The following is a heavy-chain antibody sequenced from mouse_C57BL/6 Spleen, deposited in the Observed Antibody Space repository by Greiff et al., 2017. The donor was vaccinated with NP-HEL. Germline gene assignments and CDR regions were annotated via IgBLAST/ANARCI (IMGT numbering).Heavy chain of an antibody. J-gene: IGHJ4*01. Sequence: VQLQQSGPELVKPGASVKISCKASGYAFSSSWMNWVKQRPGKGLEWIGRIYPGDGDTNYNGKFKGKATLTADKSSSTAYMQLSSLTSEDSAVYFCARGAYGSYYAMDYWGQGTSVTVSS. D-gene: IGHD1-1*01. CDR3: ARGAYGSYYAMDY. V-gene: IGHV1-82*01. CDR1: GYAFSSSW. CDR2: IYPGDGDT.